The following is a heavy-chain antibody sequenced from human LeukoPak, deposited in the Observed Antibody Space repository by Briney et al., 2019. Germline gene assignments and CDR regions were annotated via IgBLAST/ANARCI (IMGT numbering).Heavy chain of an antibody. D-gene: IGHD1-1*01. CDR2: IYHSGSP. CDR3: ARVNINNWHSCDY. V-gene: IGHV4-4*02. J-gene: IGHJ4*02. CDR1: GGSISSNNW. Sequence: SGTLSLTCAVSGGSISSNNWWGWVRQPPGKGLEWIGEIYHSGSPNYNPSLKSRVTISVGKSRNHFSLNLSSVTAADTAVYYCARVNINNWHSCDYWGQGTLVTVSS.